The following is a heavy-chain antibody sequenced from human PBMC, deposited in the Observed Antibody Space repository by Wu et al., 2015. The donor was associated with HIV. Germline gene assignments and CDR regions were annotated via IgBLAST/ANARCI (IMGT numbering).Heavy chain of an antibody. J-gene: IGHJ3*01. CDR1: GFTFASYG. D-gene: IGHD7-27*01. CDR2: IVPILGTT. CDR3: ARVGDGDEAFDV. V-gene: IGHV1-69*13. Sequence: QVQLVQSGAEVKKPGASVRISCKAYGFTFASYGFSWVRQAPGQGLEWMGGIVPILGTTHFAQKFQGRVTITADESTSISYMELSSLRSEDTAMYYCARVGDGDEAFDVWGQGTLLSVSS.